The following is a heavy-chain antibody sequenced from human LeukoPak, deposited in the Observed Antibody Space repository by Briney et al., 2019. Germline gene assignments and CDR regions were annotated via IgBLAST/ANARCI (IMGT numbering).Heavy chain of an antibody. CDR2: FDPEDGET. Sequence: ASVKVSCKVSGYTLTELSMHWVRQAPGKGLEWMGGFDPEDGETIYAQKFQGRVTMTEDTSTDTAYMELSSLRSEDTAVYYCATFVATMGGRSDAFDIWGQGTMVTVSS. CDR1: GYTLTELS. D-gene: IGHD3-16*01. V-gene: IGHV1-24*01. CDR3: ATFVATMGGRSDAFDI. J-gene: IGHJ3*02.